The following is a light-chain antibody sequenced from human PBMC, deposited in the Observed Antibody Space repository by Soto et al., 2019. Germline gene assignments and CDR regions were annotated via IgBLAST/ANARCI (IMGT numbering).Light chain of an antibody. CDR3: NSYTRTSTLPYV. J-gene: IGLJ1*01. V-gene: IGLV2-14*01. CDR1: SSDVGYYNY. CDR2: EVN. Sequence: QSALTQPASVSGPPGQSITISCTGTSSDVGYYNYVSWYQQHPGKAPKVLIYEVNSRPSGVSNRFSGSKSGNTASLTISGLQAEDKADYYCNSYTRTSTLPYVFGTGTKLTVL.